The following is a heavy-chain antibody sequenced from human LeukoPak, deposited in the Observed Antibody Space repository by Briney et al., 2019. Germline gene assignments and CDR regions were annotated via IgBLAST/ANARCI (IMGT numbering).Heavy chain of an antibody. CDR2: ISGSGGST. V-gene: IGHV3-23*01. Sequence: GGSLRLSCAASGFTFSSYAMSWVRQAPGKGLEWVSAISGSGGSTYYEDSVKGRFTISRDNSKNTLYLQMNSLRAEDTAVYYCAKRGLYYGSGSYTSWGQGTLVTVSS. CDR1: GFTFSSYA. J-gene: IGHJ4*02. D-gene: IGHD3-10*01. CDR3: AKRGLYYGSGSYTS.